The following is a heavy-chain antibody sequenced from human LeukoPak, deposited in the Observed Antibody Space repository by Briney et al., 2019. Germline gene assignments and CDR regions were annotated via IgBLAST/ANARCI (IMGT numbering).Heavy chain of an antibody. Sequence: PGGSLRLSCAASGFTVSSNYMSWVRQAPGKGLEWVSVIYSGGSTYYADSVKGRFTISRDNSKKTLYLQMNSLRAEDTAVYYCARCGQYYDFWSGYSGDYYFDYWGQGTLVTVSS. V-gene: IGHV3-53*01. J-gene: IGHJ4*02. CDR2: IYSGGST. D-gene: IGHD3-3*01. CDR1: GFTVSSNY. CDR3: ARCGQYYDFWSGYSGDYYFDY.